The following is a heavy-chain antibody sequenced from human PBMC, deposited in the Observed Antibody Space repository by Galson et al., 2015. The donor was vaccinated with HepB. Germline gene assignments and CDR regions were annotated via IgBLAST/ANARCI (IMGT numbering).Heavy chain of an antibody. Sequence: SLRLSCAASGFTFSSYGMHWVRQAPGKGLEWVAFIRYDGSSEFFVDSVKGRFTISRDNSKSTLYLQMNSLRVEDTAVYYCAKDIASSGWGNWFDSWGQGTLVTVSS. CDR1: GFTFSSYG. V-gene: IGHV3-30*02. CDR3: AKDIASSGWGNWFDS. CDR2: IRYDGSSE. J-gene: IGHJ5*01. D-gene: IGHD6-19*01.